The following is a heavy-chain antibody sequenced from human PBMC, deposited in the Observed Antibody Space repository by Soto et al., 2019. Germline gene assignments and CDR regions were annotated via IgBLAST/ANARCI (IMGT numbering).Heavy chain of an antibody. D-gene: IGHD5-12*01. V-gene: IGHV1-2*02. Sequence: ASVKVSCKTSGDTFTDSSMHWVRQAPGQGLEWMGWINLNSGDTNYAEKFRGRVTMTRDTSIITAYMELTRLKSDDTAVYYCARDLGGYDSYRPDTWGQGTLVTVSS. CDR2: INLNSGDT. CDR3: ARDLGGYDSYRPDT. CDR1: GDTFTDSS. J-gene: IGHJ5*02.